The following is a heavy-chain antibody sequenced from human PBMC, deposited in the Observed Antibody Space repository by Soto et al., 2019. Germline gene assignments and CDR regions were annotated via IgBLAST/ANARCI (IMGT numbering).Heavy chain of an antibody. V-gene: IGHV3-30-3*01. CDR3: ARWEQPLFDY. Sequence: QVQLVESGGGVVQPGRSLRLSCAASGFTVSASTMHWVRQAPGKGLEWVAVISSDGSHKYYADSLKGRFTISRDNSTNTLYLQMNSLRADDTAVYYCARWEQPLFDYWGQGTLVTVSS. J-gene: IGHJ4*02. CDR1: GFTVSAST. D-gene: IGHD1-26*01. CDR2: ISSDGSHK.